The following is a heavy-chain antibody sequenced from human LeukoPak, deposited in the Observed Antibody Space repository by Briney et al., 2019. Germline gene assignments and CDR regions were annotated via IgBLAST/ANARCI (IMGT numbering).Heavy chain of an antibody. CDR3: AKDLDYDILTDVDAFDI. CDR1: GFAFSGYG. D-gene: IGHD3-9*01. V-gene: IGHV3-30*02. CDR2: IRYDGNTK. Sequence: GGSLRLSCAASGFAFSGYGIHWARQAPGKGLEWVTFIRYDGNTKYYADSVKGRFTISRDNSKNTLYLQMNSLRAEDTAVYYCAKDLDYDILTDVDAFDIWGQGTMVTVSS. J-gene: IGHJ3*02.